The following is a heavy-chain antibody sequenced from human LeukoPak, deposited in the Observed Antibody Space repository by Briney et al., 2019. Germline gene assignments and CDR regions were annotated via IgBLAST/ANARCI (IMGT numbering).Heavy chain of an antibody. J-gene: IGHJ5*02. CDR3: ARATQRYCSGTTCFPYWFDT. CDR1: GSSMTHYF. V-gene: IGHV4-4*09. Sequence: SETLSLTCTVSGSSMTHYFWNWIRQPPGKGLEWIGYTHTSGSPDYSRSLKSRVTISLDTSKNQFSLMLSSVTAADTAVYFCARATQRYCSGTTCFPYWFDTWGQGTLATVSS. D-gene: IGHD2-2*01. CDR2: THTSGSP.